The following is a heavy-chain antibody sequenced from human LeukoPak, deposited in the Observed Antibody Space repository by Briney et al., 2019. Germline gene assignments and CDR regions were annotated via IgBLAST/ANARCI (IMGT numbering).Heavy chain of an antibody. CDR3: ARGRFDP. Sequence: SETLSLTRAVYGGSFSGYYWSWIRQPPGKGLEWIGEINHSGSTNYNPSLKSRVTRSVDTSKNKFSLKLSSVTAADTAVYYCARGRFDPWGQEPWSPSPQ. CDR1: GGSFSGYY. J-gene: IGHJ5*02. CDR2: INHSGST. V-gene: IGHV4-34*01.